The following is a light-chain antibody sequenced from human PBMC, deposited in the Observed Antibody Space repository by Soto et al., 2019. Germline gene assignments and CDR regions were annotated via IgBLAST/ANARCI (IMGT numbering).Light chain of an antibody. Sequence: QSALTQPASVSGSPGQSITISCTETSSDVGSYSLVSWYQQHPGKAPKLLIYEGSKRPSGVSNRFSGSNSGDTASLTISGLQAEDEADYYCCSYAGIFGIGTKLTVL. V-gene: IGLV2-23*01. CDR2: EGS. CDR1: SSDVGSYSL. J-gene: IGLJ1*01. CDR3: CSYAGI.